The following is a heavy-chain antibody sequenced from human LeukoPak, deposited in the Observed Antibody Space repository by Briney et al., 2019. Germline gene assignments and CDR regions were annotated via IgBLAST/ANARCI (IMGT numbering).Heavy chain of an antibody. J-gene: IGHJ4*02. Sequence: SETLSLTCTVAGGSISSYYWSWSRQPAGKGLEWIGEINPSGSTNYNPSLKSRVTISVDTSKNQFSLKLSPVTAADTAVYYCARVPRSGYYYDSSGYYPTDWGQGTLVTVSS. D-gene: IGHD3-22*01. CDR3: ARVPRSGYYYDSSGYYPTD. CDR1: GGSISSYY. CDR2: INPSGST. V-gene: IGHV4-34*01.